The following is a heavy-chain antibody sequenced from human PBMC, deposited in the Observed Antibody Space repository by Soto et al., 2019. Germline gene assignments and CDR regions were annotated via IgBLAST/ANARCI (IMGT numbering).Heavy chain of an antibody. CDR2: INPNSGGT. CDR3: ARDAKRRITIFGVVTSVYYYGMDV. V-gene: IGHV1-2*04. Sequence: ASVKVSCKASGYTFTGYYMHWVRQAPGQGLEWMGWINPNSGGTNYAQKFQGWVTMTRDTSISTAYMELSRLRSDDTAVYYCARDAKRRITIFGVVTSVYYYGMDVWGQGTTVTVYS. J-gene: IGHJ6*02. CDR1: GYTFTGYY. D-gene: IGHD3-3*01.